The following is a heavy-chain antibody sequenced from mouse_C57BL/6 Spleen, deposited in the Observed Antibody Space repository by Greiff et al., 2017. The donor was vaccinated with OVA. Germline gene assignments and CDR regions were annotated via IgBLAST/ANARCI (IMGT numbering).Heavy chain of an antibody. J-gene: IGHJ4*01. CDR3: ARRGIYYDYDEGGMDY. D-gene: IGHD2-4*01. V-gene: IGHV5-9*01. CDR1: GFTFSSYT. CDR2: ISGGGGNT. Sequence: EVQRVESGGGLVKPGGSLKLSCAASGFTFSSYTMSWVRQTPEKRLEWVATISGGGGNTYYPDSVKGRFTISRDNAKNTLYLQMSSLRSEDTALYYCARRGIYYDYDEGGMDYWGQGTSVTVSS.